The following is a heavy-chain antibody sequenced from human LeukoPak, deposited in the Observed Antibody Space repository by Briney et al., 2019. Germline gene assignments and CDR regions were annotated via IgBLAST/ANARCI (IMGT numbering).Heavy chain of an antibody. D-gene: IGHD2-15*01. CDR1: GFTFSSYA. J-gene: IGHJ4*02. CDR3: AKGDIVYYDYYFDY. Sequence: GGSLRLSCAASGFTFSSYAMSWVRQAPGKGLEWVSAISGSGGSTYYADSVKGRFTISRDNSKNTLYLQTNSLRAEDTAVYYCAKGDIVYYDYYFDYWGQGTLVTVSS. V-gene: IGHV3-23*01. CDR2: ISGSGGST.